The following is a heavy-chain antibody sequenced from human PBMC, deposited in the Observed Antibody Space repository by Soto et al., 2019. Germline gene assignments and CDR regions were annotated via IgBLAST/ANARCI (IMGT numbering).Heavy chain of an antibody. D-gene: IGHD3-9*01. CDR3: AHIRTTTDILAMYPDWVDP. J-gene: IGHJ5*02. CDR2: IYWDDDK. V-gene: IGHV2-5*02. CDR1: GFSLSTGGMG. Sequence: QITLKESGPTLVKPTQTLTLTCTFSGFSLSTGGMGVGWIRQAPGKSLECLGIIYWDDDKRYSPSLKNKITITKDTPKNQVALIMTNMDPVDTATYYCAHIRTTTDILAMYPDWVDPWGPGILVTVSP.